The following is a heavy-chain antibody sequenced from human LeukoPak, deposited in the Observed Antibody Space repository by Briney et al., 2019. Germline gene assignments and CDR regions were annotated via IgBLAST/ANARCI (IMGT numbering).Heavy chain of an antibody. J-gene: IGHJ4*02. D-gene: IGHD6-13*01. Sequence: SVKVSCKASGGTFSSYAISWVRQAPGQGLEWMGGIIPIFGTANYAQKFQGRVTITADESTSTAYVELSSLRSEDTAVYYCAREIAAAGESYFDYWGQGTLVTVSS. CDR3: AREIAAAGESYFDY. CDR1: GGTFSSYA. CDR2: IIPIFGTA. V-gene: IGHV1-69*13.